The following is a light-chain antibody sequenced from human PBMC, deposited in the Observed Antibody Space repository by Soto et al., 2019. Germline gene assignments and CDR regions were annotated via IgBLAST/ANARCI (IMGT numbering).Light chain of an antibody. CDR3: QQLNSYPLT. CDR1: QGISTY. CDR2: AAS. J-gene: IGKJ4*01. Sequence: DIQLTQAPSFLSASVGDRVTITCRASQGISTYLVWYQQKPGKAPKLLIYAASTLQSGVPSRFSGSGSGTEFPLTISSLQPEEFSTYYCQQLNSYPLTFGGGTKVEIK. V-gene: IGKV1-9*01.